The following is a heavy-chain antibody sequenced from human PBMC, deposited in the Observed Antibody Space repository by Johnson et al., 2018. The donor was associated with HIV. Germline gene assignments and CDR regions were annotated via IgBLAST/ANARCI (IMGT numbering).Heavy chain of an antibody. Sequence: QVQLVESGGGVVQPGRSLRLSCAASGFTFNSYGMHWVRQAPGKGLEWVAVIWYDGSNKYYADSVKGRFTISRDNSKNTLYLHMNSLRVEDTAKYCCAKDRVTLEALEIWGQGTNVTISS. CDR2: IWYDGSNK. CDR3: AKDRVTLEALEI. J-gene: IGHJ3*02. V-gene: IGHV3-33*06. D-gene: IGHD1-14*01. CDR1: GFTFNSYG.